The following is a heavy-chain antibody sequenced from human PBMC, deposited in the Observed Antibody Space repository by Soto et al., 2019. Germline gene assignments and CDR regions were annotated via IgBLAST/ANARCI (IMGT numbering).Heavy chain of an antibody. Sequence: ASVKVSCKASGYTFTSYGISWVRQVPGQGLEWMGWISAYNGNTNYAQKLQGRVTMTTDTSTSTAYMELRSLRSDDTAVYYCARESVVVVAATPRYFDYWGQGTLVTVSS. CDR2: ISAYNGNT. CDR3: ARESVVVVAATPRYFDY. CDR1: GYTFTSYG. V-gene: IGHV1-18*01. D-gene: IGHD2-15*01. J-gene: IGHJ4*02.